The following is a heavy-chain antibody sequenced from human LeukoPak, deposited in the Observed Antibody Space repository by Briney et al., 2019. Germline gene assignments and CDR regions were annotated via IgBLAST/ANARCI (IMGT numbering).Heavy chain of an antibody. CDR3: AKSSGWYNWFDP. CDR2: IIPIFGTA. D-gene: IGHD6-19*01. V-gene: IGHV1-69*05. CDR1: GGTFSSYA. J-gene: IGHJ5*02. Sequence: ASVKVSCKXSGGTFSSYAISWVRQAPGQGLEWMGRIIPIFGTANYAQKFQGRVTITTDESTSTAYMELSSLRSEDTAVYYCAKSSGWYNWFDPWGQGTLVTVSS.